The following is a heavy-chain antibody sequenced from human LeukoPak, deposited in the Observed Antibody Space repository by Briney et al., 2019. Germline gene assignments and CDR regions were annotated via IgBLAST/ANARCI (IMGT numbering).Heavy chain of an antibody. CDR3: ARQEYSGSYLDS. CDR1: GYNFSNYW. D-gene: IGHD1-26*01. Sequence: GESLKISCLGSGYNFSNYWIGWVRQMPGKGLEWMGIIYPGDSDTRYSPSFQGQVTISADKSISTAYLLWSSLKASDTAIYYCARQEYSGSYLDSWGQGTLVTVSS. V-gene: IGHV5-51*01. J-gene: IGHJ4*02. CDR2: IYPGDSDT.